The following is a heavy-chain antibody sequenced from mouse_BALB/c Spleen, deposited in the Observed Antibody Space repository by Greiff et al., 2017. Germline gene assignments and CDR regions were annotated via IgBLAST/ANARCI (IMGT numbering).Heavy chain of an antibody. J-gene: IGHJ4*01. CDR2: IDPENGNT. D-gene: IGHD2-14*01. V-gene: IGHV14-1*02. Sequence: EVQLQQSGAELVRPGALVKLSCKASGFNIKDYYMHWVKQRPEQGLEWIGWIDPENGNTIYDPKFQGKASITADTSSNTAYLQLSSLTSEDTAVYYCAQRGDRYEAMDYWGQGTSVTVSS. CDR1: GFNIKDYY. CDR3: AQRGDRYEAMDY.